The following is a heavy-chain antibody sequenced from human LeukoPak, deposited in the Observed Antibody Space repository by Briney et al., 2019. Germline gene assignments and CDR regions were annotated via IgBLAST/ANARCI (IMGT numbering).Heavy chain of an antibody. J-gene: IGHJ5*02. CDR3: AKDWGSSGWYNYFDP. CDR2: ITNDGSST. D-gene: IGHD6-19*01. CDR1: GLTFSSHW. Sequence: GGSLRLSCAASGLTFSSHWMHWVRQAPGKGLVWVSRITNDGSSTTYADSVKGRFTISRDNSKNTLYLQMDSLRTEDTAVYYCAKDWGSSGWYNYFDPWGQGTLVTVSS. V-gene: IGHV3-74*01.